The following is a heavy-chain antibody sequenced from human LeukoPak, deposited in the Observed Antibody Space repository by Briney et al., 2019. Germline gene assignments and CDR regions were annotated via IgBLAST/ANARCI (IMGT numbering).Heavy chain of an antibody. CDR3: ARTYSSSSRIGYYFDY. V-gene: IGHV3-20*04. CDR1: GFTFDDYG. Sequence: GGSLRLSCAASGFTFDDYGMSWVRQAPGKGLEWVSGINWNGGSTGYADSVKGRFTISRDNAKNSLYLQMNSLRAEDTALYYCARTYSSSSRIGYYFDYWGQGTLVTVSS. CDR2: INWNGGST. D-gene: IGHD6-6*01. J-gene: IGHJ4*02.